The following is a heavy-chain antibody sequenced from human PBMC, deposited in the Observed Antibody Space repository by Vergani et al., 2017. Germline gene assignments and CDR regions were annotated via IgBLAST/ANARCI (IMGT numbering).Heavy chain of an antibody. Sequence: QVQLQESGPGLVKPSETLSLTCAVSGYSISSGYYWGWIRQPPGKGLEWIGSIYHSGSTYYNPSLKSRVTISVDTSKNQFSLKLSSVTAADTAVYYCARLPYGDYYFDYWGQGTLVTVSS. J-gene: IGHJ4*02. CDR1: GYSISSGYY. CDR3: ARLPYGDYYFDY. V-gene: IGHV4-38-2*01. CDR2: IYHSGST. D-gene: IGHD4-17*01.